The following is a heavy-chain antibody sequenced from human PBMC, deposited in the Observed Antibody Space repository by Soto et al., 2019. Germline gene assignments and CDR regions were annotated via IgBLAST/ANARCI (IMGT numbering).Heavy chain of an antibody. CDR2: IYYSGST. Sequence: QVQLQESGPGLVKPSETLSLTCTVSGGSISSYYWSWIRQPPGKGLEWIGYIYYSGSTNYNPSLKSRVTISVDTSKNQFSLKLRSVTAADTAVYYCARVGGGYSSGYVDYWGQGTLVTVSS. D-gene: IGHD3-22*01. CDR1: GGSISSYY. CDR3: ARVGGGYSSGYVDY. V-gene: IGHV4-59*01. J-gene: IGHJ4*02.